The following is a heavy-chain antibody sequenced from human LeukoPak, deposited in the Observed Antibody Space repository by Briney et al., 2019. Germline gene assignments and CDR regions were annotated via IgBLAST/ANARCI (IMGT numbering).Heavy chain of an antibody. Sequence: GGSLRLSCAASGFTFSDYYMSWIRQAPGKGLEWVSYISSSGSTIYYADSVKGRFTISRDNAKNSLYLQMNSLRAEDTAVYYCAGGRHYYYDSSGYYYYWGQGTLVTVSS. CDR2: ISSSGSTI. V-gene: IGHV3-11*04. CDR3: AGGRHYYYDSSGYYYY. D-gene: IGHD3-22*01. J-gene: IGHJ4*02. CDR1: GFTFSDYY.